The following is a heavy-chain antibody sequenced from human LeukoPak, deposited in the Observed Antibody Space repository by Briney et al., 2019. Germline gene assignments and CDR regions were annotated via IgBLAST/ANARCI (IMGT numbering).Heavy chain of an antibody. CDR3: ARDGYNYGSFDY. J-gene: IGHJ4*02. CDR1: GGSISSSSYF. D-gene: IGHD5-18*01. CDR2: IYYSGST. Sequence: PSETLSLICSVSGGSISSSSYFWGWIRQPPGKGLEWIGSIYYSGSTYSNPSLKSRLTISVDTSKSQFSLKLSSVTAADTAVYYCARDGYNYGSFDYWGQGTLVTVSS. V-gene: IGHV4-39*01.